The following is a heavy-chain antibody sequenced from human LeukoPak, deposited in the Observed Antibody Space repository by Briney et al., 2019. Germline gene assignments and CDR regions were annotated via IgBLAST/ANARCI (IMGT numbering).Heavy chain of an antibody. CDR2: IWDDGSSK. CDR1: GFTFSSYG. D-gene: IGHD1-26*01. J-gene: IGHJ4*02. Sequence: PGGSLRLSCAASGFTFSSYGMHWARQAPGKGLEWVAVIWDDGSSKYYGDSVKVQFTISRDNSKNTLYLQMNSLRAEDTAVYYCAKPTRGSGSFLIDFWGQGTLVTVSS. CDR3: AKPTRGSGSFLIDF. V-gene: IGHV3-33*06.